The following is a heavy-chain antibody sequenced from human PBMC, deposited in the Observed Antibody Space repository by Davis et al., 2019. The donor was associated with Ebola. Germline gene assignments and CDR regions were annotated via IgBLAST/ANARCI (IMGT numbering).Heavy chain of an antibody. CDR3: ARDSTFYCTNGVCYTSGFDY. Sequence: PGGSLRPSCAASGFTFSSYWMHWVRQAPGKGLVWVSRINSDGSSTRYAYSVKGRFTISRDNAKNTLYLQMNSLRAEDTAVYYCARDSTFYCTNGVCYTSGFDYWGQGTLVTVSS. V-gene: IGHV3-74*01. CDR2: INSDGSST. D-gene: IGHD2-8*01. J-gene: IGHJ4*02. CDR1: GFTFSSYW.